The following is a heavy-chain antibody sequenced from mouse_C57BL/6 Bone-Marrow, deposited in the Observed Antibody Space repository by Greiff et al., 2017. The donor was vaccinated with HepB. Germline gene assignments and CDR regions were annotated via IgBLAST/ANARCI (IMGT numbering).Heavy chain of an antibody. Sequence: EVKLMESEGGLVQPGSSMKLSCTASGFTFSDYYMAWVRQVPEKGLEWVANINYDGSSTYYLDSLKSRFIISRDNAKNILYLQMSSLKSEDTATYYCARDPDYGSSYWYFDVWGTGTTVTVSS. CDR2: INYDGSST. D-gene: IGHD1-1*01. CDR3: ARDPDYGSSYWYFDV. CDR1: GFTFSDYY. J-gene: IGHJ1*03. V-gene: IGHV5-16*01.